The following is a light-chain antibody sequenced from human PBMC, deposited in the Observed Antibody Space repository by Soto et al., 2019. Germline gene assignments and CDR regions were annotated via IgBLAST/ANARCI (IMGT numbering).Light chain of an antibody. CDR3: CSYAGSYTWV. V-gene: IGLV2-11*01. CDR2: DVS. Sequence: QSALTQPRSVSGFPGQAVTISRTGTSSDVCGYNYVSWYQQHPGKAPKLMIYDVSKRPSGVPDRFSGSKSGNTASLTISGLQAENEADYYCCSYAGSYTWVFGGGTQLTVL. J-gene: IGLJ3*02. CDR1: SSDVCGYNY.